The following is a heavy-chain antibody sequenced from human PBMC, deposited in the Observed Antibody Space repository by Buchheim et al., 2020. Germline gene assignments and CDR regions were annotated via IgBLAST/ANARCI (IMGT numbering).Heavy chain of an antibody. CDR3: TTVVVRGVPQNDYYYGMDV. Sequence: EVQLVESGGDLVKPEGSLRLSCAASGFTFSNAWMNWVRQAPGKGLEWVGRIKSKTDGGTTDYAAPVKGRFTISRDDSKHTLYLQMNSLKAEDTAVYYCTTVVVRGVPQNDYYYGMDVWGQGTT. V-gene: IGHV3-15*07. CDR2: IKSKTDGGTT. D-gene: IGHD3-10*01. J-gene: IGHJ6*02. CDR1: GFTFSNAW.